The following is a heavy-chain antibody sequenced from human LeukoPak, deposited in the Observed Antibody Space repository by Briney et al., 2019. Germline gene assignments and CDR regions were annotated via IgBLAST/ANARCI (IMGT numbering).Heavy chain of an antibody. J-gene: IGHJ2*01. Sequence: GASVKVSCKASGGTFSSYAISWVRQAPGQGLEWMGWISAYNGNTNYAQKLQGRVTMTTDTSTSTAYMELRSLRSDDTAVYYCARNLEDDWLLRWYFDLWGRGTLVTVSS. CDR3: ARNLEDDWLLRWYFDL. V-gene: IGHV1-18*01. D-gene: IGHD3-9*01. CDR2: ISAYNGNT. CDR1: GGTFSSYA.